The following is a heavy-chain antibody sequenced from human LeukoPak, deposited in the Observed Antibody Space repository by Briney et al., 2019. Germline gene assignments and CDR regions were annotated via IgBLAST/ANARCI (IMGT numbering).Heavy chain of an antibody. Sequence: HTGGSLRLSCAASGFTFSSYSMNWVRQAPGQGLEWVSYISGSSSTIKYAGSVKGRFTISRDNAKNSLYLQMNSLRAEDTAVYYCARLQYYDFWSGLDYWGQGTLVTVSS. V-gene: IGHV3-48*04. CDR2: ISGSSSTI. D-gene: IGHD3-3*01. J-gene: IGHJ4*02. CDR3: ARLQYYDFWSGLDY. CDR1: GFTFSSYS.